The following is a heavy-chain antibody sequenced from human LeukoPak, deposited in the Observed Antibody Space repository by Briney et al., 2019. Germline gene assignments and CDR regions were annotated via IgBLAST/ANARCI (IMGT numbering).Heavy chain of an antibody. D-gene: IGHD4-17*01. CDR1: GGSISSYY. V-gene: IGHV4-59*01. CDR2: IYYSGST. J-gene: IGHJ6*03. CDR3: ARVHGDLFYYYYYMDV. Sequence: PSETLSLTCTVSGGSISSYYWSWIRQPPGKGLEWIGYIYYSGSTNYNPSLKSRVTISVDTSKNQFSLKLSSVTAADTAVYYCARVHGDLFYYYYYMDVWGKGTTVTISS.